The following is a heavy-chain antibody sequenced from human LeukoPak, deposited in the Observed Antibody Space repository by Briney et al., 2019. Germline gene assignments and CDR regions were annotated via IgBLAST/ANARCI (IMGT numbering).Heavy chain of an antibody. D-gene: IGHD3-10*01. Sequence: GRSLRLSCAASGFTFSSYAMHWVRQAPGKGLEWVAVISYDGSNKYYADSVKGRFTISRDNFKNTLYLQMNSLRAEDTAVYYCARDRGRYYYGSGSYSGPDYWGQGTLVTVSS. CDR3: ARDRGRYYYGSGSYSGPDY. J-gene: IGHJ4*02. CDR2: ISYDGSNK. CDR1: GFTFSSYA. V-gene: IGHV3-30*04.